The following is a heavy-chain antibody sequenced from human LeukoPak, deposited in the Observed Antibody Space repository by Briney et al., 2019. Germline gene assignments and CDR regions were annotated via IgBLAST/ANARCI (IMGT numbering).Heavy chain of an antibody. V-gene: IGHV3-21*01. CDR3: ARGAEELLGAFDI. CDR2: ISSSSSYI. Sequence: PGGSLRPSCAASGFTFSSYSMNWVRQAPGKGLEWVSSISSSSSYIYYADSVKGRFTISRDNAKNSLYLQMNSLRAEDTAVYYCARGAEELLGAFDIWGQGTMVTVSS. CDR1: GFTFSSYS. D-gene: IGHD2-15*01. J-gene: IGHJ3*02.